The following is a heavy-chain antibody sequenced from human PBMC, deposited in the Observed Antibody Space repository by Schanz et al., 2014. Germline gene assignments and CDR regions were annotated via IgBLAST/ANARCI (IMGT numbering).Heavy chain of an antibody. CDR3: TKWANEGGGGYCHFDL. J-gene: IGHJ4*02. D-gene: IGHD2-21*01. V-gene: IGHV3-33*06. CDR1: GFTFSNYG. Sequence: QVQLVESGGGVVQPGGSLRLSCAASGFTFSNYGIHWVRQAPGKGLEWVAVIYYDGGLRFFADSVRGRVTISRDNSNTMVALQMNRLRAEDTAIYYCTKWANEGGGGYCHFDLWGQGTLVTVSS. CDR2: IYYDGGLR.